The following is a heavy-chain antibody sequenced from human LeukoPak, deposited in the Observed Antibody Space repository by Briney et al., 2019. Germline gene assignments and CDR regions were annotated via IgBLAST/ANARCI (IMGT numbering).Heavy chain of an antibody. Sequence: PSETLSLTXTVSGGSTSTYYWSWIRQPAGKGLEWIGRIYTSGSTDYNPSLKSRVTMSVDTSKKQFSLRLSSVTAADAAMYYCAREGLMTARPFVSIDYWGQGTLVTVSS. D-gene: IGHD6-6*01. J-gene: IGHJ4*02. V-gene: IGHV4-4*07. CDR1: GGSTSTYY. CDR2: IYTSGST. CDR3: AREGLMTARPFVSIDY.